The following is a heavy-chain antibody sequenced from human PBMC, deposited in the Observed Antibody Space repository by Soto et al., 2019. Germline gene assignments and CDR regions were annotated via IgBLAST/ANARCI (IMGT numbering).Heavy chain of an antibody. Sequence: SETLSLNCIVSGGSITSGYYYWSWIRQHPGKGLEWIGYMSYSGSTYYNPSLKSRVTISLDTSKNQFSLKLSSVTAADTAVYYCARTYYGMDVWGQGTTVTVSS. CDR3: ARTYYGMDV. CDR2: MSYSGST. V-gene: IGHV4-31*02. J-gene: IGHJ6*02. CDR1: GGSITSGYYY.